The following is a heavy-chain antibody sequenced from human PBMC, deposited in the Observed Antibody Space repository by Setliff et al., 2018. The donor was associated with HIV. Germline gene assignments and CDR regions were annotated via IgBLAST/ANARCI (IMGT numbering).Heavy chain of an antibody. V-gene: IGHV3-30-3*01. Sequence: PGGSLRLSCAASGLTFNSYAMHWVRQAPGKGLEWVAFISFDGSSKSYTDSVKGRFTISRDNSKKTVYLQMNSLRVEDTAVYYCEGTPFDAVDIWGQGTMVTVSS. CDR3: EGTPFDAVDI. CDR1: GLTFNSYA. CDR2: ISFDGSSK. J-gene: IGHJ3*02.